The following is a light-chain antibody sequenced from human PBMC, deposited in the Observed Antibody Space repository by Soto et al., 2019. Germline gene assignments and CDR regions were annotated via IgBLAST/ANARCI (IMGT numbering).Light chain of an antibody. V-gene: IGLV1-44*01. J-gene: IGLJ2*01. Sequence: QSVLTQPPSASGTPGQRVIISCSGSSSNIGSNTVNWYQQLPGTAPKLLIYSNNLRPSGVPDRFSGSKSGTSASLAISGLRSEDEADYYCATWDDTLSGVVFGGGTKLTVL. CDR3: ATWDDTLSGVV. CDR1: SSNIGSNT. CDR2: SNN.